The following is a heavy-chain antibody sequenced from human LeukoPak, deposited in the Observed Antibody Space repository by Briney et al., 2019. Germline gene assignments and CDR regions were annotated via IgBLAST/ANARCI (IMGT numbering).Heavy chain of an antibody. CDR3: ARAGGSGSYSGYFDY. CDR1: GFTVSSNY. V-gene: IGHV3-53*01. J-gene: IGHJ4*02. CDR2: IYSGGNT. Sequence: GSLRLSCAASGFTVSSNYMSWVRQAPGKGLEWVSVIYSGGNTYYADSVKGRFTISRDNSKNTLYLQMNSLRAEDTAVYYCARAGGSGSYSGYFDYWGQGTLVTVSS. D-gene: IGHD3-10*01.